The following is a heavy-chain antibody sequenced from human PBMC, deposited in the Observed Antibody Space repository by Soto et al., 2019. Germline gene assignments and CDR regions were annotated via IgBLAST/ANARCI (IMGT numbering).Heavy chain of an antibody. CDR3: VKDLAAGGTWHY. CDR2: ISSSGGST. V-gene: IGHV3-23*01. Sequence: EVQLLESGGGLVQPGGSLRLSCAVSGFRTSSYAMSWVRQGPGKGLEWVSVISSSGGSTFYADSVKGRFTISKDNSKSTMYLHMNSLRAEDTAIYYCVKDLAAGGTWHYWGQGTLVTVSS. CDR1: GFRTSSYA. D-gene: IGHD6-13*01. J-gene: IGHJ4*02.